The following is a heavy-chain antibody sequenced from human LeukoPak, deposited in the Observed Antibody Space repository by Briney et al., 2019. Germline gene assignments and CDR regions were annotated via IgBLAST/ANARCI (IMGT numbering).Heavy chain of an antibody. J-gene: IGHJ6*03. V-gene: IGHV1-2*02. Sequence: ASVKVSCQASGYTFTGHYIHWVRQAPGQGLEWMGWINPNSGGTNYAQKFQGRVTMTRDTSISTAYMELSRLRSDDTAVYYCARGPGSGIVYYYYYYMDVGGKGTTVTFSS. CDR2: INPNSGGT. CDR1: GYTFTGHY. D-gene: IGHD3-10*01. CDR3: ARGPGSGIVYYYYYYMDV.